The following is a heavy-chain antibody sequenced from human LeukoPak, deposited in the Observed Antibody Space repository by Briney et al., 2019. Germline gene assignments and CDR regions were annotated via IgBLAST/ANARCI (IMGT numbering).Heavy chain of an antibody. Sequence: SETLSLTCTVSGGSISSYYWSWIRQPAGKGLEWIGRIYTSGSTNYNPSLKSRVTMSVDTSKNQFSLKLSSVTAADTAVYYCARVAAASTIDWFDPWGQGTLVTVSS. CDR2: IYTSGST. CDR1: GGSISSYY. J-gene: IGHJ5*02. D-gene: IGHD6-13*01. V-gene: IGHV4-4*07. CDR3: ARVAAASTIDWFDP.